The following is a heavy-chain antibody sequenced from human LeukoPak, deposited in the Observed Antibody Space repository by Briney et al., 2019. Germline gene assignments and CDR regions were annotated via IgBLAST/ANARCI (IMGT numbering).Heavy chain of an antibody. Sequence: PGGSLRLSCVASGFTFNTYGIHWVRQAPGKGLEWVAGISSDGNNKDYSDSVKGRFTISRDNSKNTLYLQMNSLRAEDTAVYHCAKAAYCTSTSCHFSGYAQRPLDSWGQGTLVTVSS. V-gene: IGHV3-30*18. D-gene: IGHD2-2*01. CDR1: GFTFNTYG. CDR2: ISSDGNNK. CDR3: AKAAYCTSTSCHFSGYAQRPLDS. J-gene: IGHJ4*02.